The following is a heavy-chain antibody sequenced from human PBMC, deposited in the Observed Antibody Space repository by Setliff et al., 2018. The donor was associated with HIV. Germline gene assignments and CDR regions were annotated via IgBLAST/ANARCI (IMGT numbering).Heavy chain of an antibody. CDR2: INPSSGST. D-gene: IGHD6-6*01. Sequence: GASVKVSCKASGYTFTSYYMHWVRQAPGQGLEWMGIINPSSGSTTYAQKFQGRVTMTRDTSTSTVYMELSSLRSEDTAVYYCARDPAPSSSASYFQHWGRGTPVTVSS. J-gene: IGHJ1*01. CDR3: ARDPAPSSSASYFQH. CDR1: GYTFTSYY. V-gene: IGHV1-46*01.